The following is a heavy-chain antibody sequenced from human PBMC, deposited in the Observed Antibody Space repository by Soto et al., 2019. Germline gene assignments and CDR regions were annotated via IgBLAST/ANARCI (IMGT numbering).Heavy chain of an antibody. V-gene: IGHV4-59*12. CDR2: IYYSGST. J-gene: IGHJ4*02. Sequence: SETLSLTCTVSGGSISSYYWSWIRQPPGKGLEWIGTIYYSGSTYYNPSLKSRVTISVDTSKNQFSLKLSSVTAADTAVYYCARGPPLGYWGQGTLVTVSS. CDR1: GGSISSYY. CDR3: ARGPPLGY.